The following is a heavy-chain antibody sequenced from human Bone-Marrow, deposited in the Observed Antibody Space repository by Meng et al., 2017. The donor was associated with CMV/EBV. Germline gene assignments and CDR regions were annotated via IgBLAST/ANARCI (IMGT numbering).Heavy chain of an antibody. CDR2: IYYSGST. V-gene: IGHV4-30-4*08. CDR1: GGSISSGDYY. Sequence: LRLSCTVSGGSISSGDYYWSWIRQPPGKGLEWIGYIYYSGSTYYNPSLKSRVTISVDTSKNQFSLKLSSVTAADTAVYYCARDPLVVVVPAATDLWGRGTLVTVS. J-gene: IGHJ2*01. D-gene: IGHD2-2*01. CDR3: ARDPLVVVVPAATDL.